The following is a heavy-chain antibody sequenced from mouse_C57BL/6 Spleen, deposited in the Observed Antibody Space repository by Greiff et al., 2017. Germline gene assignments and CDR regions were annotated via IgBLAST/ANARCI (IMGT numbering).Heavy chain of an antibody. V-gene: IGHV5-17*01. J-gene: IGHJ4*01. D-gene: IGHD2-3*01. CDR1: GFTFSDYG. CDR2: ISSGSSTI. CDR3: ARDGYLYYAMDY. Sequence: EVQLMESGGGLVKPGGSLKLSCAASGFTFSDYGMHWVRQAPEKGLEWVAYISSGSSTIYYADTVKGRFTISRDNAKNTLFLQMTSLRSEDTAMYYCARDGYLYYAMDYWGQGTSVTVSS.